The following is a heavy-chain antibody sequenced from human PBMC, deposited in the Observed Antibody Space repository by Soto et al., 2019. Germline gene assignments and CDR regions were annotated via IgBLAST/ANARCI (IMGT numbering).Heavy chain of an antibody. CDR3: ARDRDSSYFPPPYYFDS. V-gene: IGHV3-30*04. J-gene: IGHJ4*02. Sequence: GSLRLSCAASAFTFRSYTMHWVRQAPGKGLEWVATISYDGSKTSYADSVRGRFTISRDNSKSTLFLQMDSLRPEDTAVYSCARDRDSSYFPPPYYFDSWGQGTLVTVSS. CDR2: ISYDGSKT. CDR1: AFTFRSYT. D-gene: IGHD4-4*01.